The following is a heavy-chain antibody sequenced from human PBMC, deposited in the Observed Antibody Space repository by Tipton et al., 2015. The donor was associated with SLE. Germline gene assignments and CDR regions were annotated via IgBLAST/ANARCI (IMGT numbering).Heavy chain of an antibody. CDR3: ARGLVGGGGFDY. D-gene: IGHD3-16*01. CDR2: IYYSGST. J-gene: IGHJ4*02. CDR1: GGSISSGGYY. V-gene: IGHV4-31*02. Sequence: LRLSCTVSGGSISSGGYYWSWIRQHPGKGLEWIGYIYYSGSTNYNPSLKSRVTISVDTSKNPFSLKLSSVTAADTAVYYCARGLVGGGGFDYWGQGTLVTVSS.